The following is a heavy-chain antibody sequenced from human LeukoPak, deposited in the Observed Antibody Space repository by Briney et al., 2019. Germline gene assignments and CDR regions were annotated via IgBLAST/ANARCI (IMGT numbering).Heavy chain of an antibody. CDR3: ARDRSGYSYGEPLDH. V-gene: IGHV1-2*06. J-gene: IGHJ4*02. Sequence: ASVKVSCKASGYTFTGYYMHWVRQAPGQGLEWLGRINPNSGGTNDAQNFQGRVTMTRDTSMNTAYMELCRLRGDDTAVYYCARDRSGYSYGEPLDHWGQGTLDIVSS. CDR1: GYTFTGYY. D-gene: IGHD5-18*01. CDR2: INPNSGGT.